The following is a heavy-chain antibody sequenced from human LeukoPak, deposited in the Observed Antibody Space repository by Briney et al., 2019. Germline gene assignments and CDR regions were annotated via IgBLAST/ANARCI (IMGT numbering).Heavy chain of an antibody. Sequence: GGSLRLSCAASGFTFSSYAMSWVRQAPGKGLEWVSAISGSGGSTYYADSVKGRFTISRDNSKNTLYLQMNSLRAEDTAVYYCAKDRSVQWLRSWNGMDVCGEASTVTASS. CDR3: AKDRSVQWLRSWNGMDV. V-gene: IGHV3-23*01. J-gene: IGHJ6*01. CDR2: ISGSGGST. D-gene: IGHD6-19*01. CDR1: GFTFSSYA.